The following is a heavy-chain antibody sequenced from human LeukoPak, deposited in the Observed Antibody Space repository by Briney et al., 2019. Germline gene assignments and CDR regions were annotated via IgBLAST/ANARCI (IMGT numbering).Heavy chain of an antibody. CDR3: ARGSLHSAYGFDY. Sequence: PGGSLRLSCAASGFXFSSYEVNWVRQAPGKGQEWVSHSSSSGSTIYYAGSVKGRFTIARDNAKNSVYLQMNSLRAEDTAVYYCARGSLHSAYGFDYWGQGTLVTVSS. D-gene: IGHD5-12*01. CDR2: SSSSGSTI. J-gene: IGHJ4*02. CDR1: GFXFSSYE. V-gene: IGHV3-48*03.